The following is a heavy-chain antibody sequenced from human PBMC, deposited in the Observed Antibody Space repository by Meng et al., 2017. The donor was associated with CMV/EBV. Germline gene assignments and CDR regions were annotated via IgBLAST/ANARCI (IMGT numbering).Heavy chain of an antibody. Sequence: SVKVSCKASGGTFSSYAISWVRQAPGQGLEWMGGIIPILGIANYAQKFQGRVTITADKSTSTAYMELSSLRSEDTAVYYCARGLLVHPLYNWFDPWGQGTLVTVSS. CDR2: IIPILGIA. CDR3: ARGLLVHPLYNWFDP. J-gene: IGHJ5*02. D-gene: IGHD2-8*02. CDR1: GGTFSSYA. V-gene: IGHV1-69*10.